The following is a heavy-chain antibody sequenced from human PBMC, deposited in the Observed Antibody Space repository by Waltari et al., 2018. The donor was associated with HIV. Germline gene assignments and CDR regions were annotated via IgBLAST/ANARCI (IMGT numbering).Heavy chain of an antibody. CDR1: GGSISSSSYY. J-gene: IGHJ4*02. V-gene: IGHV4-39*07. CDR2: IYYSGST. Sequence: QLQLQESGPGLVKPSETLSLTCTVSGGSISSSSYYWGWIRQPPGKGLEWIGSIYYSGSTYYNPSLKSRVTISVDTSKNQFSLKLSSVTAADTAVYYCARDRELPPLDYIDYWGQGTLVTVSS. D-gene: IGHD1-26*01. CDR3: ARDRELPPLDYIDY.